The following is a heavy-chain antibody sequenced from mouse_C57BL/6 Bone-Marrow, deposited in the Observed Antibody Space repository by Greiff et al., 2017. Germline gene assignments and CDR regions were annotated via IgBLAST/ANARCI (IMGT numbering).Heavy chain of an antibody. J-gene: IGHJ1*03. CDR3: APSVTRYYGVWYFDV. D-gene: IGHD1-2*01. CDR2: IDPSDSYT. Sequence: QVQLQQSGAELVKPGASVKLSCKASGYTFTSYWMQWVKQRPGQGLEWIGEIDPSDSYTNYNQKFKGKATLTVDTSSSTAYMQLSSLTSEDSAVYYCAPSVTRYYGVWYFDVWGTGTTVTVSS. V-gene: IGHV1-50*01. CDR1: GYTFTSYW.